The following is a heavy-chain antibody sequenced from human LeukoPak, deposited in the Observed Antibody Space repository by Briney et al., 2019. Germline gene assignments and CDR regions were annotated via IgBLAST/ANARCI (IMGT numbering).Heavy chain of an antibody. V-gene: IGHV3-64*01. Sequence: GGSLRLSCAASGFTFSTSPMHWVRQAPGKGLEYVSAITGNGGSTYYANSVKGRFTISRDNSKNTLYLQMGGLRAEDMAVYYCARRGYPYAYDFWGQGTLVTVSS. CDR2: ITGNGGST. J-gene: IGHJ4*02. CDR1: GFTFSTSP. CDR3: ARRGYPYAYDF. D-gene: IGHD5-18*01.